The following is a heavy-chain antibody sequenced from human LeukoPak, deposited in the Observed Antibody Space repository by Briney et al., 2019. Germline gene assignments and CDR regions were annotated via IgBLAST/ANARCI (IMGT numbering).Heavy chain of an antibody. V-gene: IGHV4-39*01. D-gene: IGHD3-10*01. CDR3: ARQERGVIISALPFDY. Sequence: PSETLSLTCTVSGGSISSYYWGWIRQPPGKGLEWIGTIYYSGSTYYNPSLKSRVSISVDTSRNHFSLKLSSVTAADTAVYYCARQERGVIISALPFDYWGQGTLVTVSS. J-gene: IGHJ4*02. CDR1: GGSISSYY. CDR2: IYYSGST.